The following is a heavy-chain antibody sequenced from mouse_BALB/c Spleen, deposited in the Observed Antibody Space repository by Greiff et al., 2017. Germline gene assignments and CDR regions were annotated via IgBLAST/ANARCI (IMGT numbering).Heavy chain of an antibody. CDR1: GYSITSGYS. V-gene: IGHV3-1*02. CDR2: IHYSGST. Sequence: EVKLQESGPDLVKPSQSLSLTCTVTGYSITSGYSWHWIRQFPGNKLEWMGYIHYSGSTNYNPSLKSRISITRDTSKNQFFLQLNSVTTEDTATYYCARNRYDERRGYAMDYWGQGTSVTVSS. J-gene: IGHJ4*01. D-gene: IGHD2-14*01. CDR3: ARNRYDERRGYAMDY.